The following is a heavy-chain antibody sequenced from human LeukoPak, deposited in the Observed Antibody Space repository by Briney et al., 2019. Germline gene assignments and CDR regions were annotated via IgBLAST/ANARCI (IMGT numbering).Heavy chain of an antibody. CDR3: ARAQTLFWEFDGFDI. CDR2: MTVTNKI. D-gene: IGHD3-3*01. J-gene: IGHJ3*02. Sequence: GGSLRLSCAASGFTFSSHSINWVRQAPGEGLEWIATMTVTNKIYYADSVKGRFTISRDNAENSVYLQMNSLRDEDTAVYSCARAQTLFWEFDGFDIWGRGTKVTVSS. V-gene: IGHV3-69-1*01. CDR1: GFTFSSHS.